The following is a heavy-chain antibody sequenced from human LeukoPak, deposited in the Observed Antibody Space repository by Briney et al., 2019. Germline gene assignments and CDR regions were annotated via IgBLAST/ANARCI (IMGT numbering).Heavy chain of an antibody. V-gene: IGHV3-23*01. Sequence: GGSLRLSCAAAGFTFSTYAMSWVRQAPGKGLEWVSTISGSGASTYYADSVKGRFTISRDNSKNTLYLQMNSLRAEDTAVYYCVKQPGSVVDSSGSLSRHWGQGTLVTVSS. J-gene: IGHJ4*02. D-gene: IGHD3-22*01. CDR2: ISGSGAST. CDR3: VKQPGSVVDSSGSLSRH. CDR1: GFTFSTYA.